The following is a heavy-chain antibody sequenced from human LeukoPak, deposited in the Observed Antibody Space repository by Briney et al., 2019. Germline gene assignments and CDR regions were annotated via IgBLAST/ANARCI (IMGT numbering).Heavy chain of an antibody. J-gene: IGHJ4*02. CDR3: ASAGTLEY. Sequence: SETLSLTCTVSGGSISSYYWSWIRQPPGKGLEWIGYIYYSGSTNYNPSLKSRVTISVDTSKNQFSLKLSSVTAADTAVYYCASAGTLEYWGQGTLVTVSS. CDR2: IYYSGST. D-gene: IGHD1-1*01. CDR1: GGSISSYY. V-gene: IGHV4-59*01.